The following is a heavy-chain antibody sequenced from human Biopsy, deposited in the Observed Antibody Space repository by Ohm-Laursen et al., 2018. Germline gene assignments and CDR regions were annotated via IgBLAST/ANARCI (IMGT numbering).Heavy chain of an antibody. J-gene: IGHJ4*02. CDR3: ARDFCDTTSCYPQN. Sequence: GTLSLTCAASGDSVTKYYWSWIRQPPGKGLEWIGHIYYSVMTNYNPSLQSRVSISVDTSRNQVSLTLSSVTAADPAVYYCARDFCDTTSCYPQNWGQGTLVTVSS. V-gene: IGHV4-59*02. CDR1: GDSVTKYY. D-gene: IGHD2-2*01. CDR2: IYYSVMT.